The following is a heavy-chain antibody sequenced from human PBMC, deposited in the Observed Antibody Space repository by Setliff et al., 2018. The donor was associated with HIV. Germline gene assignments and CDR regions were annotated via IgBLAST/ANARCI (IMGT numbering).Heavy chain of an antibody. CDR2: IHPSGGST. J-gene: IGHJ5*02. CDR1: GYTFTSYY. D-gene: IGHD2-15*01. Sequence: GASVKVSCKASGYTFTSYYIHWVQQAPGQGLEWMGVIHPSGGSTSYAQSFQDRVTMTRDTSTSTVYMELSSLRSEDTAVYYCARVRYCSGGSCYGGEYWFDPWGQGTLVTVSS. CDR3: ARVRYCSGGSCYGGEYWFDP. V-gene: IGHV1-46*01.